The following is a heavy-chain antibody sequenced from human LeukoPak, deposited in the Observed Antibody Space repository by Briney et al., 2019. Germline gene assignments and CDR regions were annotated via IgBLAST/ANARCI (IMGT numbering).Heavy chain of an antibody. CDR2: IIPILGIA. CDR3: ARDLPPYYFDY. Sequence: SVKVSCKAYGYTFVSHGISWVRQAPGQGLEWMGRIIPILGIANYAQKFQGRVTITADKSTSTAYMDLSSLRSEDTAVYYCARDLPPYYFDYWGQGTLVTVSS. V-gene: IGHV1-69*04. J-gene: IGHJ4*02. CDR1: GYTFVSHG.